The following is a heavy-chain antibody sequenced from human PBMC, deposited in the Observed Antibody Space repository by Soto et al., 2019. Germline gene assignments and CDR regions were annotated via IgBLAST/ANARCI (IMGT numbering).Heavy chain of an antibody. CDR2: INHSGST. V-gene: IGHV4-34*01. CDR3: ARGTYSSSWYGY. Sequence: QVQLQQWGAGLLKPSETLSLTCAVYGGSFSGYYWSWIRQPPGKGLEWIGEINHSGSTNYNPSLKSRVTISVDTSKYQFSLKLSSVTAADTAVYYRARGTYSSSWYGYWGQGTLVTVSS. CDR1: GGSFSGYY. D-gene: IGHD6-13*01. J-gene: IGHJ4*02.